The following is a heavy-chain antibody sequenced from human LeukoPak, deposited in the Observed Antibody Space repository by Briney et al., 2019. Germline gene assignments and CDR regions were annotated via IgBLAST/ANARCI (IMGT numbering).Heavy chain of an antibody. CDR3: ARSNSGYYEYYFDY. Sequence: SETLSLTCIVSGGSISSYYWSWIRQPAGKGLEWIRRIYTSGSTNYNPSLTSRVTMSVDTSKNQFSLKLSSVTAADTAVYYCARSNSGYYEYYFDYWGQGTLVTVSS. CDR2: IYTSGST. CDR1: GGSISSYY. J-gene: IGHJ4*02. V-gene: IGHV4-4*07. D-gene: IGHD3-22*01.